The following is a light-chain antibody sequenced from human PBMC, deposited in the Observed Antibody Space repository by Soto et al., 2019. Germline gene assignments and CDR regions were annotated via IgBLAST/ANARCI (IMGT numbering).Light chain of an antibody. CDR3: HQYGGSPRT. J-gene: IGKJ1*01. CDR2: GES. V-gene: IGKV3-20*01. Sequence: EIVLTQSPGTLSLSPGERATLSCRASQSVSSGYLAWYQQKPGQAPRLLIYGESNRATGIPDRFSGSGSGTDFTLTISRLEPEDFAVYYCHQYGGSPRTLGQGTKVEI. CDR1: QSVSSGY.